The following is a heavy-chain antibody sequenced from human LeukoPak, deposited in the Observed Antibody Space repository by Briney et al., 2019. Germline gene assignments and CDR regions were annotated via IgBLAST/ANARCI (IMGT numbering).Heavy chain of an antibody. Sequence: ASVKVSCTASGYTFTGYYMRWVRQAPGQGLERRGGINPNSGGTNYAQKFQGRVTMTRDTSISTAYMELSRLRSDDTAVYYCARGPPLDPITSDYYGMDVWGQGTTVTVSS. J-gene: IGHJ6*02. V-gene: IGHV1-2*02. D-gene: IGHD1-14*01. CDR3: ARGPPLDPITSDYYGMDV. CDR1: GYTFTGYY. CDR2: INPNSGGT.